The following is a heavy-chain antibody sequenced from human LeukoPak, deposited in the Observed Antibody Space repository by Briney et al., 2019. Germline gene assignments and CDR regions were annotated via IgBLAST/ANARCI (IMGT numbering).Heavy chain of an antibody. Sequence: PGGSLRLSCAASGFTLSSYWMYWVGQAPGKGLVWVSRINSDGSSTSHADSVKGRFTISRDNAKNTLYLQMNSLRAEDTAVYYCAREGGYSHAFDYWGPGTLVTVSS. CDR3: AREGGYSHAFDY. V-gene: IGHV3-74*01. D-gene: IGHD3-22*01. J-gene: IGHJ4*02. CDR1: GFTLSSYW. CDR2: INSDGSST.